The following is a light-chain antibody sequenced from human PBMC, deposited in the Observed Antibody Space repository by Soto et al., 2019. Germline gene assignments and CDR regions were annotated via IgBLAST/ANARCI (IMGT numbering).Light chain of an antibody. V-gene: IGKV3-11*01. J-gene: IGKJ5*01. CDR3: QQRSNWPSIT. CDR1: QSVSSLY. CDR2: DAS. Sequence: ETVMTQYPASLYVTPGERATLSCRASQSVSSLYIAWYQQKPGQAPSLLIYDASNRATGIPARFSGSGSGTDFTLTISSLQPEDFAVYYCQQRSNWPSITFGQGTRLEI.